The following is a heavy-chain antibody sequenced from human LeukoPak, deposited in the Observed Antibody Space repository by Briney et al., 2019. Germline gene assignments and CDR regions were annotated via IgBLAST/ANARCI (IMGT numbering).Heavy chain of an antibody. CDR3: ARGDYGDYEQTYYFDY. V-gene: IGHV4-59*01. J-gene: IGHJ4*02. CDR1: GGSISSYY. Sequence: SETLSLTCTVSGGSISSYYWSWIRQPPGKGLEWIGYIYYSGSTNYNPSLKSRVTISVDTSKNQFSLKLSSVTAADTAVYYCARGDYGDYEQTYYFDYWGQGTPVSVSS. D-gene: IGHD4-17*01. CDR2: IYYSGST.